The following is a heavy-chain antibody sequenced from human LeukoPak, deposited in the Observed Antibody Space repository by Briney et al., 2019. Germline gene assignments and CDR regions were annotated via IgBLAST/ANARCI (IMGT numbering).Heavy chain of an antibody. J-gene: IGHJ4*02. D-gene: IGHD5-18*01. V-gene: IGHV3-48*03. CDR3: ARQVGYSYGYGESSD. CDR1: GFTFSSYE. Sequence: GGSLRLSCAASGFTFSSYEMNWVRQAPGKGLEWVSYISSSGSTIYYADSVKGRFTISRDNAKNSLYLQMNSLRTEDTAVYYCARQVGYSYGYGESSDWGQGTLVTVSS. CDR2: ISSSGSTI.